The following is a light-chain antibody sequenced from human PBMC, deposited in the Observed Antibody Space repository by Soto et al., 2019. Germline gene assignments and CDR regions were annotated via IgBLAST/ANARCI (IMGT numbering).Light chain of an antibody. Sequence: QSVLTQPPSVSGAPGQRVTISCTGSSSYIGAGYDVHWYQQLPGTAPKLLIYANTNRPSGVPDRFSGSKSSTSASLAITGLQAEDEADYYCQSYDDSLGGHVIFGGGTKLTVL. V-gene: IGLV1-40*01. CDR3: QSYDDSLGGHVI. CDR2: ANT. J-gene: IGLJ2*01. CDR1: SSYIGAGYD.